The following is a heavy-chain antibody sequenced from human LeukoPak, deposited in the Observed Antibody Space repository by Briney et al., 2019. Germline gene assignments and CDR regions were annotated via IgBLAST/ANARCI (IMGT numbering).Heavy chain of an antibody. V-gene: IGHV1-58*02. J-gene: IGHJ4*02. D-gene: IGHD2-2*01. CDR2: IVVGSGNT. Sequence: SVKVSCKASGFTFTSSAMQWVRQARGQRLEWIGWIVVGSGNTNYTQKFQERVTITRDMSTSTAYMELSRLRSDDTAVYYCARSSKPDYWGQGTLVTVSS. CDR1: GFTFTSSA. CDR3: ARSSKPDY.